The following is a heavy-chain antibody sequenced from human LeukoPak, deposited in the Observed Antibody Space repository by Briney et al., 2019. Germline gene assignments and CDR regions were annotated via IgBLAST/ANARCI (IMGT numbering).Heavy chain of an antibody. CDR1: GGSISSGGYS. CDR3: ARTSMVRGVIGNNWSDP. V-gene: IGHV4-30-2*01. D-gene: IGHD3-10*01. CDR2: IYHSGST. J-gene: IGHJ5*02. Sequence: SETLSLTCAVSGGSISSGGYSWSWIRQPPGKGLEWIGYIYHSGSTYYNPSLKSRVTISVDRSKNQFSLKLSSVTAADTAVYYCARTSMVRGVIGNNWSDPWGQGTLVTVSS.